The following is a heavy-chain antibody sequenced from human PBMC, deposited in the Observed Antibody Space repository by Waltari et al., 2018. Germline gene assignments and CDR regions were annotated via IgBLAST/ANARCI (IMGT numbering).Heavy chain of an antibody. V-gene: IGHV3-23*01. D-gene: IGHD1-20*01. J-gene: IGHJ1*01. CDR3: AKPFYNWDDPLHS. CDR1: GFTSVTYA. Sequence: EVQLLESGGGLVQPGGSLRLSCQASGFTSVTYALNLVRQAPGKVLEWVLSISVSEWLDYGDSVKGRFTISGDYSDNTVYLQMDNLRAYDTAVYFCAKPFYNWDDPLHSWGQGTPVTVSS. CDR2: ISVSEWL.